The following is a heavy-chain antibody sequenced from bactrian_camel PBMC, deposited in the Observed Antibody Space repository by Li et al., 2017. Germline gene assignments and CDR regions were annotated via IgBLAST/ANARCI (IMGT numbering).Heavy chain of an antibody. CDR2: INSGGGAT. Sequence: DVQLVESGGGSVQAGGSLRLSCAASGYTYSSFCMGWFRQAPGKGLEWVSTINSGGGATEYAESVKGRFTISRDNANHTLYLQTNTLKLEDTAMYYCASDSALCTSDGLYVYWGQGTQVTVS. V-gene: IGHV3S40*01. J-gene: IGHJ4*01. CDR1: GYTYSSFC. CDR3: ASDSALCTSDGLYVY. D-gene: IGHD6*01.